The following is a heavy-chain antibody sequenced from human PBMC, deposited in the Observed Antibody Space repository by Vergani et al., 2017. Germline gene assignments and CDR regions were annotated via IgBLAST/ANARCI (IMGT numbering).Heavy chain of an antibody. Sequence: QVQLVESGGGLVKPGGSLRLSCVASGFTFSDYYMNWIRQAPGKGLEWVSYISRGGRTIYYADSVKGRFTVSRDNTKNSLYLQMNSLTADDTAGYYCATQSSISWIFDYWGQGSLVTVSS. CDR3: ATQSSISWIFDY. CDR1: GFTFSDYY. J-gene: IGHJ4*02. CDR2: ISRGGRTI. V-gene: IGHV3-11*01. D-gene: IGHD2-2*01.